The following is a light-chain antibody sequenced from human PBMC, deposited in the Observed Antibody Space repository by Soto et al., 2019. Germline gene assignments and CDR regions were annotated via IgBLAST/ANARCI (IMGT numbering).Light chain of an antibody. CDR2: GAS. Sequence: EIQMTQSTSALFVSEGDRVTIIFRASESVSTRLAWYQQKPGQAPRLLIYGASSLASGIPPRFSGDGSGTEFTLTISSLQRDDFAIYYCQQYSRWWSFGQGTKVDIK. CDR3: QQYSRWWS. J-gene: IGKJ1*01. CDR1: ESVSTR. V-gene: IGKV1-5*03.